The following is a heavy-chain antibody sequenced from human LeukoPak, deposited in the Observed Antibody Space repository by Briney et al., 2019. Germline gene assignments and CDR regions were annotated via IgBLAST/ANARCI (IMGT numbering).Heavy chain of an antibody. J-gene: IGHJ4*02. CDR1: GGSFSGYY. Sequence: SETLSLTCAVYGGSFSGYYWSWICQPPGKGLEWIGEINHSGSTNYNPSLKSRVTISVDTSKNQFSLKLSSVTAADTAVYYCARSNGGGTLKYARYWGQGTLVTVSS. D-gene: IGHD4-23*01. V-gene: IGHV4-34*01. CDR3: ARSNGGGTLKYARY. CDR2: INHSGST.